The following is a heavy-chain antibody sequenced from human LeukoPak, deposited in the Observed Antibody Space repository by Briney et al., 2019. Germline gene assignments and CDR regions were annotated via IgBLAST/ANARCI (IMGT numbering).Heavy chain of an antibody. CDR1: GFTFNTYT. CDR3: ARVSGCDY. Sequence: GGSLRLSCAASGFTFNTYTMNWVRQAPGKGLEWVSYISGSSGIIDYADSVRGRFTISRDNAKNSLYLQMNSLRAEDTAVYYCARVSGCDYWGQGSLVTVSS. J-gene: IGHJ4*02. D-gene: IGHD7-27*01. V-gene: IGHV3-48*01. CDR2: ISGSSGII.